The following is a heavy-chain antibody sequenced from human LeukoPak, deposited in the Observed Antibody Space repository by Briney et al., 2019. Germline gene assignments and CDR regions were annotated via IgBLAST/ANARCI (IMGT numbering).Heavy chain of an antibody. D-gene: IGHD6-6*01. CDR2: ISAYDGYT. CDR1: SYIFTKYG. CDR3: ARVSGSIVARLAWFDS. J-gene: IGHJ5*01. Sequence: ASVKISCKASSYIFTKYGFTWVRQAPGQGLEWMGWISAYDGYTNHAQKFQGRVTMTTDSSTSTAYMELRSLRSDDTAVYYCARVSGSIVARLAWFDSWGQGTLVTVSS. V-gene: IGHV1-18*01.